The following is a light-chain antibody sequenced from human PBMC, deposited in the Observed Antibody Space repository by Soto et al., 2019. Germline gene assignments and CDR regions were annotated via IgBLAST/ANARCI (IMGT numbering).Light chain of an antibody. CDR1: QSVSSY. CDR3: QQRSNWPRT. Sequence: EIVLTQSPATLSLSPGEGVTLSCRASQSVSSYLAWYQQKPGQAPRLLIYDASNRATGIPARFSGSGSGTDFTLTIGSLEPEDFAVYYCQQRSNWPRTFGQGTKV. V-gene: IGKV3-11*01. CDR2: DAS. J-gene: IGKJ1*01.